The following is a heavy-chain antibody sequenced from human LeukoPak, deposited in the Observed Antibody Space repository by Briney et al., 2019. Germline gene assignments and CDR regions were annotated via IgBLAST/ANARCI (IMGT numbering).Heavy chain of an antibody. CDR1: GFTFSDYY. Sequence: GGSLRLSCAASGFTFSDYYMSWIRQAPGKGLEWVSYISSSGSTIYYADSVKGRFTVSRDNAKNSLYLQMNSLRAEDTAVYYCARAPSGTGVRWFDPWGQGTLVTVSS. CDR2: ISSSGSTI. V-gene: IGHV3-11*01. J-gene: IGHJ5*02. D-gene: IGHD1-26*01. CDR3: ARAPSGTGVRWFDP.